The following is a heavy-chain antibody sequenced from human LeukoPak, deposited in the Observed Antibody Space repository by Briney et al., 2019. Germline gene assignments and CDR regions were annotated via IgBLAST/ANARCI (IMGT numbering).Heavy chain of an antibody. CDR1: GFTFSSYA. J-gene: IGHJ2*01. D-gene: IGHD3-22*01. V-gene: IGHV3-23*01. Sequence: GGSLRLSCAASGFTFSSYAMSWVRQAPGKGLEWVSAISGSGGSTYYADSVKGRFTISRDNSKNTLYLQMNSLRAEDTAVYYCAKVGATCYYDSIGYCYWYFDLWSRGTLVTVSS. CDR3: AKVGATCYYDSIGYCYWYFDL. CDR2: ISGSGGST.